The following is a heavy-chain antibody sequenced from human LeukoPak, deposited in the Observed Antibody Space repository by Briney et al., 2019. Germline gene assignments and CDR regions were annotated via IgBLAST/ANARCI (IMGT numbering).Heavy chain of an antibody. Sequence: PGRSLRLSCAASGFTFSSYGMHWVRQAPGKGLEWVAVISYDGSNKYHADSVKGRFTISRDNSKNTLYLQMNSLRAEDTAVYFCAKDRAPRTLPGTDLDYWGQGTLVSVSS. D-gene: IGHD6-13*01. CDR1: GFTFSSYG. V-gene: IGHV3-30*18. CDR3: AKDRAPRTLPGTDLDY. CDR2: ISYDGSNK. J-gene: IGHJ4*02.